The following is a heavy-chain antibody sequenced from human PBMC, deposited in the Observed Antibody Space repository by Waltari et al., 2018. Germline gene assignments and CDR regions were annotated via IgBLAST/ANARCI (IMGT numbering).Heavy chain of an antibody. Sequence: EVQLVESGGGLVQPGGSLRLSCAASGFTFRNYWMHWVRQPPGKGLVWVSRINGDGGSTTYADSVKGRFTISRDNAKNTLYLRMDSLRDDDTAVYYCASPLPDSSGWDLGYWGRGTLVTVSS. D-gene: IGHD6-19*01. J-gene: IGHJ4*02. V-gene: IGHV3-74*03. CDR1: GFTFRNYW. CDR3: ASPLPDSSGWDLGY. CDR2: INGDGGST.